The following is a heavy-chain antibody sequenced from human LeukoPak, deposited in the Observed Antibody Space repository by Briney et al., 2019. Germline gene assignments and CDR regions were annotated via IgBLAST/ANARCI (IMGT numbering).Heavy chain of an antibody. CDR2: IYYSGST. J-gene: IGHJ3*02. V-gene: IGHV4-30-4*08. D-gene: IGHD6-13*01. CDR3: ARDHIAADGISDAFDI. Sequence: SQTLSLTCTVAGGSISSGDYYWSWIRQPPRKGLEWIGYIYYSGSTYYNPSLKSRVTISVDTSKNQLSLKLRSVTAADTAVYYCARDHIAADGISDAFDIWGQGTMVTVSS. CDR1: GGSISSGDYY.